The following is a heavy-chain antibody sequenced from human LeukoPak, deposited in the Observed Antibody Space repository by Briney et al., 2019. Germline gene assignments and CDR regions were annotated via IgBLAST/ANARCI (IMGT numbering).Heavy chain of an antibody. D-gene: IGHD3-22*01. J-gene: IGHJ4*02. V-gene: IGHV3-23*01. Sequence: GGSLRLSCAASGFTFSNYAMTWVRQAPGKGLEWVSTMSGSGSGTYYADSVRGRFTISRDNSKNTLYLQMNSLRVEDTAVYYCAXGXXTXNYDSSXYYFGXYWGQGTLVTVSS. CDR2: MSGSGSGT. CDR1: GFTFSNYA. CDR3: AXGXXTXNYDSSXYYFGXY.